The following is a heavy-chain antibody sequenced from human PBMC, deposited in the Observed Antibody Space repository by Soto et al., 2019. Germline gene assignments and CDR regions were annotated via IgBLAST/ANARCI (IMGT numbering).Heavy chain of an antibody. CDR3: ASGRGSSSSSPPGY. Sequence: EXLKISCKCSGYXFTSYLLVWVRHMPGKGLELIGIIYPGYSDTRYSPSFQGQVTISADKSISTAYLQWSSMKASDTAMYYFASGRGSSSSSPPGYWGQGTLGTVS. V-gene: IGHV5-51*01. CDR1: GYXFTSYL. J-gene: IGHJ4*02. D-gene: IGHD6-6*01. CDR2: IYPGYSDT.